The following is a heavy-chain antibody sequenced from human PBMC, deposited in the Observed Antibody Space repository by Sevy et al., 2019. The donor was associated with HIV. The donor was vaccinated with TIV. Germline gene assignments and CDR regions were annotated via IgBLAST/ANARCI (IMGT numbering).Heavy chain of an antibody. CDR3: AKDRVWELGDAFDI. D-gene: IGHD6-13*01. V-gene: IGHV3-23*01. J-gene: IGHJ3*02. Sequence: GGSLRLSCAVSGFTFSNYAMSWVRQAPGKGLEWVSAISGRDTGTFYADSVKGRFTISRDNSKNTLYLQMSSLRAEDTAVYYCAKDRVWELGDAFDIWGQGTMVTVSS. CDR1: GFTFSNYA. CDR2: ISGRDTGT.